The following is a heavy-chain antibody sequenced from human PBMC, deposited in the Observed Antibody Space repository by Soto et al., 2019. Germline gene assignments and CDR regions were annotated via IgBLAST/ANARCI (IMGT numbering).Heavy chain of an antibody. D-gene: IGHD5-18*01. Sequence: TLSLTCTVSGGSISSSSYYWGWIRQPPGKGLEWIGSIYYSGSTYYNPSLKSRVTISVDTSKNQFSLKLRSVTAADTAVYYCARGYGRNFDYWGQGTLVTVSS. CDR3: ARGYGRNFDY. CDR2: IYYSGST. CDR1: GGSISSSSYY. J-gene: IGHJ4*02. V-gene: IGHV4-39*01.